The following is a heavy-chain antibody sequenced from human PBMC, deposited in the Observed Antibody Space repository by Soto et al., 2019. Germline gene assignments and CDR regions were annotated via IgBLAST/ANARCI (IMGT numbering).Heavy chain of an antibody. CDR2: INHSGST. CDR1: GGSFSGYY. CDR3: ARDPLGGFDP. J-gene: IGHJ5*02. V-gene: IGHV4-34*01. D-gene: IGHD3-16*01. Sequence: SETLSLTCAVYGGSFSGYYWSWIRQPPGKGLEWIGEINHSGSTNYNPSLKSRVTISVDTSKNQFSLKLSSVTAADTAVYYCARDPLGGFDPWGQGTLVTVSS.